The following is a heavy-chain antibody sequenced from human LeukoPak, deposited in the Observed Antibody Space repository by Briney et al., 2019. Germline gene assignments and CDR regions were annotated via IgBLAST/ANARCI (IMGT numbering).Heavy chain of an antibody. CDR1: GFTFSNYW. CDR3: VRDGGVSGYDLLDY. Sequence: PGGSLRLFCAASGFTFSNYWMTWVRQAPGKGLEWVAVINQDATKEYYMDSVKARFTISRDNAKNSVSLQMNSLRAEDTAVYYCVRDGGVSGYDLLDYWGQGTLVTVSS. D-gene: IGHD5-12*01. J-gene: IGHJ4*02. V-gene: IGHV3-7*01. CDR2: INQDATKE.